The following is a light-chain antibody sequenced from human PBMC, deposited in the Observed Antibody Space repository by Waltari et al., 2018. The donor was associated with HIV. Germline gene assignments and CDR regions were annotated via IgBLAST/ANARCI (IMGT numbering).Light chain of an antibody. V-gene: IGKV3-20*01. Sequence: EIVLTQSPGPLSLSPGERASLSCGASRSVSSYIAWYQQKPGQAPRLLIYGASSRAAGVPDRFSGSASGADFTLTISRLEAEDSAVYFCQQYGTSPPWYTFGQGTKLQIK. J-gene: IGKJ2*01. CDR1: RSVSSY. CDR3: QQYGTSPPWYT. CDR2: GAS.